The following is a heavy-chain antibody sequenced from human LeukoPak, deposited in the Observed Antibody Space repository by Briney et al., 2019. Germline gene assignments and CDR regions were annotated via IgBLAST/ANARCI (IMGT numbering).Heavy chain of an antibody. V-gene: IGHV3-48*01. CDR2: ISSSSRTI. J-gene: IGHJ4*02. CDR1: GFTFSSYS. D-gene: IGHD3-10*01. CDR3: XXXXXGSPQSGKYFFDY. Sequence: GGSLRLSCAASGFTFSSYSMNWVRQAPGKGLEWLSYISSSSRTIYYADSVKGRFTISRDNSRSTLYLQMNSLRAEDTAVYYXXXXXXGSPQSGKYFFDYWGQGTLVTVSS.